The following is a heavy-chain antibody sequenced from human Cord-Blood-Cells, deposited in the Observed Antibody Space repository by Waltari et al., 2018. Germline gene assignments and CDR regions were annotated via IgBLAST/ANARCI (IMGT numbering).Heavy chain of an antibody. CDR3: ARGGGDWWLFDS. J-gene: IGHJ4*02. D-gene: IGHD2-8*02. Sequence: QVQLVQSGAEVKKPGASVKVSCKASGYTFTSYDINWVRQATGQRLELMGWNEPNSGNTCYAQKFQGRVTITRNTSISTSDMELSSLRSENTVVYYGARGGGDWWLFDSWRQGTLVTVSS. CDR1: GYTFTSYD. V-gene: IGHV1-8*03. CDR2: NEPNSGNT.